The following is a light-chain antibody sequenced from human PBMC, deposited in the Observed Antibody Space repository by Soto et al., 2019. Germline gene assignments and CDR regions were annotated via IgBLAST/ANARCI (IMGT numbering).Light chain of an antibody. V-gene: IGKV1-9*01. CDR1: QYISYA. CDR2: SAS. Sequence: DIRLTQSPSFLSASVGDRVSITCRASQYISYALAWYQQAPGKAPKLLIHSASTLQSGVPSRFSGSGSGTEFTLTISSLQPEDSATYYCQHRHSYPITFGQGTRLEIK. J-gene: IGKJ5*01. CDR3: QHRHSYPIT.